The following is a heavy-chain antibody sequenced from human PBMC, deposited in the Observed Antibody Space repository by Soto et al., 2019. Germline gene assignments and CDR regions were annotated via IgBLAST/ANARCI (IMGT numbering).Heavy chain of an antibody. CDR3: ARDWWGCGGDCSFNWFDH. CDR2: IDRSGSSI. Sequence: QVYLVESGGGLVKPGGSLRLSCAASGFTFSDYYMSWIRQAPGKGLEWVSYIDRSGSSIYYADSVKGRFIISRDNAKNSLYLQMNSLRADDTAVYFCARDWWGCGGDCSFNWFDHWGQGTLVTVSS. CDR1: GFTFSDYY. D-gene: IGHD2-21*02. J-gene: IGHJ5*02. V-gene: IGHV3-11*01.